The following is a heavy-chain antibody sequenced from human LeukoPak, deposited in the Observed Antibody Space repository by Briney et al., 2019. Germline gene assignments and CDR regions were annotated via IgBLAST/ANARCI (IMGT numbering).Heavy chain of an antibody. Sequence: GESLKISCKGSGYSFTNYWIGWVRQMPGKGLEWMGIIYPGDSDTRYSPSFQGQVTISADKSISTAYLQWSSLKASDTAMYYCASNTNYYDSSRNYYYMDVWGKGTTVTVSS. V-gene: IGHV5-51*01. CDR2: IYPGDSDT. D-gene: IGHD3-22*01. J-gene: IGHJ6*03. CDR3: ASNTNYYDSSRNYYYMDV. CDR1: GYSFTNYW.